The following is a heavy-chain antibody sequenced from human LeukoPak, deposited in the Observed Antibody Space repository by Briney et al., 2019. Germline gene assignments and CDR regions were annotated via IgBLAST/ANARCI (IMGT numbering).Heavy chain of an antibody. J-gene: IGHJ2*01. V-gene: IGHV4-39*01. CDR1: GGSISSSNYY. CDR2: IYYSGTT. CDR3: ARAHVRVGAYWYFDL. D-gene: IGHD3-10*01. Sequence: SETLSLTCTVSGGSISSSNYYWGWIRQPPGKGLEWIGSIYYSGTTYYNPSLKSRVTISVDTSKNQFSLKLSSVTAADTAVYYCARAHVRVGAYWYFDLWGRGTLVTVSS.